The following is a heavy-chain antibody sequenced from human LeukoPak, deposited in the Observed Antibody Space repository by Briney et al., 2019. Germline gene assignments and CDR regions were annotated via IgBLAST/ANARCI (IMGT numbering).Heavy chain of an antibody. CDR1: GYSIGSGYD. CDR2: INYSGRP. J-gene: IGHJ5*02. CDR3: ARHYFAFTWIDPENWFDP. V-gene: IGHV4-38-2*02. Sequence: PSETLSLTCSVSGYSIGSGYDWAWIRQPPGKGLEWIGSINYSGRPYYNPSLKSRVTISVDTSKNQFSLKLSSVTAADTAVYYCARHYFAFTWIDPENWFDPWGQGTLVTVSS. D-gene: IGHD3-9*01.